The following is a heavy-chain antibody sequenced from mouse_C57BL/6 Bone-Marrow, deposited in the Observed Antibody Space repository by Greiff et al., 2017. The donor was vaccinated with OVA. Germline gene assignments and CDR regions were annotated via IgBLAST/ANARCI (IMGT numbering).Heavy chain of an antibody. CDR3: ARLRLRRGYFDV. CDR2: INSDGSST. V-gene: IGHV5-16*01. Sequence: DVKLVESEGGLVQPGSSMKLSCTASGFTFSDYYMAWVRQVPEKGLEWVANINSDGSSTYYLDSLKSRFIISRDNAKNILYLQMSSLKSEDTATYYCARLRLRRGYFDVWGTGTTVTVSS. J-gene: IGHJ1*03. CDR1: GFTFSDYY. D-gene: IGHD2-4*01.